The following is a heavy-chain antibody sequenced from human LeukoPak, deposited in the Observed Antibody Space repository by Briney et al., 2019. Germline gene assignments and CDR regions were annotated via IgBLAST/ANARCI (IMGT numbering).Heavy chain of an antibody. D-gene: IGHD1-26*01. CDR2: ISSSSSYI. CDR3: ARDPYSGAYGNTYYYYMDV. J-gene: IGHJ6*03. Sequence: GGTLRLSCAASGFTFSSYSMNWVRQAPGKGLEWVSSISSSSSYIYYADSVKGRFTISRDNARNSLYLQMNSLTAEDTAVYYCARDPYSGAYGNTYYYYMDVWGKGTTVTISS. CDR1: GFTFSSYS. V-gene: IGHV3-21*01.